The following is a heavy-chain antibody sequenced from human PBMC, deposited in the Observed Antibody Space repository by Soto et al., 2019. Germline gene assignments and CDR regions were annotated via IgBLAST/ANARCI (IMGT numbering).Heavy chain of an antibody. CDR3: AREPTPRYSSSWRGSWYFDL. D-gene: IGHD6-13*01. CDR2: IWYDGSNK. V-gene: IGHV3-33*01. Sequence: QVQLVESGGGVVQPGRSLRLSCAASGFTFSSYGMHWVRQAPGKGLEWVAVIWYDGSNKYYADSVKGRFTISRDNSKNTXYXXMNRLRAEDTAVYYCAREPTPRYSSSWRGSWYFDLWGRGTLVTVSS. J-gene: IGHJ2*01. CDR1: GFTFSSYG.